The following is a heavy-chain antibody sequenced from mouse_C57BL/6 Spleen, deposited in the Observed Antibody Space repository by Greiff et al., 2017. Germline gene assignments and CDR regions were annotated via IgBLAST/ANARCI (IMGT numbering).Heavy chain of an antibody. CDR1: GFTFTDYY. J-gene: IGHJ4*01. V-gene: IGHV7-3*01. D-gene: IGHD3-1*01. CDR3: ARYRGANGYYYAMDY. CDR2: IRNKANGYTT. Sequence: EVQLQQSGGGLVQPGGSLSLSCAASGFTFTDYYMSWVRQPPGKALEWLGFIRNKANGYTTEYSASVKGRFTISRDNSQSILYLQMNALRAEDSATYYCARYRGANGYYYAMDYWGQGTSVTVSS.